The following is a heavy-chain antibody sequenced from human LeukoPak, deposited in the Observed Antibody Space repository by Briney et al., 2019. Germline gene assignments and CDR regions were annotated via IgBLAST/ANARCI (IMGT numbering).Heavy chain of an antibody. CDR2: IYYSGST. CDR1: GGSISRYY. D-gene: IGHD3-22*01. V-gene: IGHV4-59*01. J-gene: IGHJ6*03. Sequence: PSETLSLTCTVSGGSISRYYWSWIRQPPGKGLEWIGYIYYSGSTNYNPSLKSRVTISVDTSKNQFSLKLSSVTAADTVVYYCARGVRSGSGYYSHYYYYYMDVWGKGTTVTVSS. CDR3: ARGVRSGSGYYSHYYYYYMDV.